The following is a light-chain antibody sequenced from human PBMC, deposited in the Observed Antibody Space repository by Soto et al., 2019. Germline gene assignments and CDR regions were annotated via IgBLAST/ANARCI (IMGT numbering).Light chain of an antibody. Sequence: DIQMTQSPSTLSASVGDRVTITCRASQSISSWLAWYQQKPGKAPKLLIYDASSFESGVPSRFSSSGSGTEFTLTISNLHADDFATYYCQQYNSDWTFGQGTKVEIK. V-gene: IGKV1-5*01. CDR2: DAS. CDR3: QQYNSDWT. J-gene: IGKJ1*01. CDR1: QSISSW.